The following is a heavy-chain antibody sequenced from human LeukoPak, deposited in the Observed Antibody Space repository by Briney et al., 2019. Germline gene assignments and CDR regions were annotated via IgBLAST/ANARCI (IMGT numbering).Heavy chain of an antibody. J-gene: IGHJ4*02. D-gene: IGHD3-10*01. V-gene: IGHV3-23*01. CDR1: GFTFSSYD. Sequence: PGGSLRLSCAASGFTFSSYDMRWVRQAPGKGLEWVSSISRSGSGTYYADSVKGRFTISRDSSKKTLDLHMHNLTAEDTAVYYCAKDSALWGQGTLVTVSS. CDR3: AKDSAL. CDR2: ISRSGSGT.